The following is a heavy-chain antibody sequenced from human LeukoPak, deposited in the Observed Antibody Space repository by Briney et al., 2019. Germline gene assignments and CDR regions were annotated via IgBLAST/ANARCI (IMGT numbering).Heavy chain of an antibody. V-gene: IGHV3-7*01. CDR3: ARGYSSSSPFDY. D-gene: IGHD6-6*01. CDR1: GFTFSSYW. J-gene: IGHJ4*02. CDR2: IKQDGSEK. Sequence: GGSLRLSCAASGFTFSSYWMSWVRQAPGKGLEWVANIKQDGSEKYYVDSVKGRFTISGDNAKYSLYLQMNSLRAEDTAVYYCARGYSSSSPFDYWGQGTLVTVS.